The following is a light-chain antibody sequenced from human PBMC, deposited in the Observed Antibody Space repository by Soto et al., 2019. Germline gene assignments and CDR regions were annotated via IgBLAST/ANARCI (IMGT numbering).Light chain of an antibody. J-gene: IGLJ1*01. CDR1: SSDVGGYNY. CDR3: NSYTSRSSSTYV. CDR2: DVS. V-gene: IGLV2-14*01. Sequence: QSALTQPASVSGSPAQSITISCTGTSSDVGGYNYVSWYQQHPGKAPKLMIYDVSNRPSGVSNRFSGSKSGNTASLTISGLQAEDEADYYCNSYTSRSSSTYVFGTGTKLTVL.